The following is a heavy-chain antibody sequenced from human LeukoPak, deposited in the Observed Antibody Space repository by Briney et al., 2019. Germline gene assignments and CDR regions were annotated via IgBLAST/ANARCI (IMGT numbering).Heavy chain of an antibody. J-gene: IGHJ6*02. CDR3: ARDYGYGGNSYYYYGMDV. CDR2: IYSGGST. CDR1: GFTVSSNY. D-gene: IGHD4-23*01. V-gene: IGHV3-53*01. Sequence: PGGSLRLSCAASGFTVSSNYMSWVRQAPGKGLEWVSVIYSGGSTYYADSVKGRFTIPRDNSKNTLYLQMNSLRAEDTAVYYCARDYGYGGNSYYYYGMDVWGQGTTVTVSS.